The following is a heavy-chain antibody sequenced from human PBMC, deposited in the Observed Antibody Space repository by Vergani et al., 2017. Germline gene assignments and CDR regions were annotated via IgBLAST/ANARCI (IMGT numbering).Heavy chain of an antibody. D-gene: IGHD3-10*01. J-gene: IGHJ5*02. CDR2: INPNSGGT. V-gene: IGHV1-2*02. Sequence: QVQLVQSGAEVKKPGASVKVSCKASGYTFTGYYMHWVRQAPGQGLEWMGWINPNSGGTNYAQKFQGRVTRTRYTSISTAYMELSRLRSDDTAVYYCARAGKAISGSYYKEVNWFDPWGQGTLVTVSS. CDR1: GYTFTGYY. CDR3: ARAGKAISGSYYKEVNWFDP.